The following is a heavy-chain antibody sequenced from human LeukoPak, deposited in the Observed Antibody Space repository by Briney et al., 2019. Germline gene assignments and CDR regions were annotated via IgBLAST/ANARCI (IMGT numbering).Heavy chain of an antibody. CDR1: GYTFTSYT. J-gene: IGHJ6*03. Sequence: ASVKVSCKASGYTFTSYTMNWVRQAPGQGLKWMGWINTNTGNPTYVQGFTGRFVFSLDTSVSTAYLQISSLKAEDTAVYYCARAGRPIHYYYMDVWGKGTTVTVSS. CDR3: ARAGRPIHYYYMDV. V-gene: IGHV7-4-1*02. D-gene: IGHD3-10*01. CDR2: INTNTGNP.